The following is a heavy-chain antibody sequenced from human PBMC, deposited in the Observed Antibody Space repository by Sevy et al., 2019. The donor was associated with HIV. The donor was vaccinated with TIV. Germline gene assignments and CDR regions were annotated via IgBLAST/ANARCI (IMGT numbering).Heavy chain of an antibody. Sequence: GGCLRLSCATSGFTFSSYGMHWVRQAPGKGLQWVSFINYDGSDKKYGDSVKGRFTISRDNSKNTLYLQINSLRAEDAGVYYCAKDPLISLGADLFDSWGQGTLVTVSS. CDR3: AKDPLISLGADLFDS. J-gene: IGHJ4*02. CDR1: GFTFSSYG. D-gene: IGHD7-27*01. V-gene: IGHV3-30*02. CDR2: INYDGSDK.